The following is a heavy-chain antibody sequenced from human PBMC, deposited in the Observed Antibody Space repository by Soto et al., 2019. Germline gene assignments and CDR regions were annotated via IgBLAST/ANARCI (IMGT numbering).Heavy chain of an antibody. CDR3: VHRLWSGYCTISSCFDAFDI. CDR2: IYWDDDK. V-gene: IGHV2-5*02. CDR1: GFSLTTSGVG. J-gene: IGHJ3*02. Sequence: QITLKESGPTVVKPTQTLTLTCTFSGFSLTTSGVGVGWIRQPPGKAPEWLALIYWDDDKRYSPSLKSRLTITKDTSKNQVVLTMTNMDPVDTATYYCVHRLWSGYCTISSCFDAFDIWGQGTMVTVSS. D-gene: IGHD2-2*03.